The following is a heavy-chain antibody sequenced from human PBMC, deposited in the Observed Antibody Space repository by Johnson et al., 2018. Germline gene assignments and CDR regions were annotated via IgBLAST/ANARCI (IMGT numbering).Heavy chain of an antibody. CDR2: VSGSGGST. V-gene: IGHV3-23*01. CDR3: AKQRSYDFWSGMDV. Sequence: EVQLLETGGGLVQPGGSLRLSCAASGFTFDNYALSWVRQAPGKGLEWVSGVSGSGGSTYSAERAKGRFTIARDNSKNTLYLQMNSLRAEYTAVDDCAKQRSYDFWSGMDVWGKGTTVTVSS. D-gene: IGHD3-3*01. CDR1: GFTFDNYA. J-gene: IGHJ6*03.